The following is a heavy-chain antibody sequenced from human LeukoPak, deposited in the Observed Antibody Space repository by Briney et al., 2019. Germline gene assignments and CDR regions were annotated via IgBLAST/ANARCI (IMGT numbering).Heavy chain of an antibody. J-gene: IGHJ4*02. CDR2: ISWNSGSI. D-gene: IGHD3-22*01. CDR3: AKDKGTYDSSGFDY. CDR1: GFTFDDYA. V-gene: IGHV3-9*01. Sequence: GRSLRLSCAASGFTFDDYAMHWVRQAPGKGLEWVSGISWNSGSIGYADSVKGRFTISRDNSKNTLYLQMNSLRAEDTAVYYCAKDKGTYDSSGFDYWGQGTLVTVSS.